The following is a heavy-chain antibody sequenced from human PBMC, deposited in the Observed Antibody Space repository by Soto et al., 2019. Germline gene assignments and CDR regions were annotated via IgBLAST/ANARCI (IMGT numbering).Heavy chain of an antibody. J-gene: IGHJ4*02. CDR2: MYHSDTT. CDR3: ARLAVGPIDY. V-gene: IGHV4-38-2*02. D-gene: IGHD3-3*01. Sequence: SETLSLTCTVSNYSISSGYYWGWIRQSPGEGLEWIVSMYHSDTTHYNPSLKSRVTISIDTSKSQFSLKLTSVPPADTAVYLCARLAVGPIDYWGQGTLVTVSS. CDR1: NYSISSGYY.